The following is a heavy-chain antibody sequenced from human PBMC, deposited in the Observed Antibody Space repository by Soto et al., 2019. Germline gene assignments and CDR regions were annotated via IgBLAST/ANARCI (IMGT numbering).Heavy chain of an antibody. J-gene: IGHJ4*02. V-gene: IGHV3-30*18. D-gene: IGHD1-7*01. CDR3: AKPSGTSYYFDY. CDR2: ISYDGSNK. CDR1: GFTFSSYG. Sequence: QVQLVESGGGVVQPGRSLRLSCAASGFTFSSYGMHWVRQAPGKGLEWVAVISYDGSNKYYADSVKGRFTISRDNSKNTLYLQMNSLRAEDTAVYYCAKPSGTSYYFDYWGQGTLVPVSS.